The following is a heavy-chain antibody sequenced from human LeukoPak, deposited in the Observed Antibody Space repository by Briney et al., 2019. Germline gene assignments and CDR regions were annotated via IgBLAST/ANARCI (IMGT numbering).Heavy chain of an antibody. Sequence: GGSLRLSCAASGFTFSSYEMNWVRQAPGKGLEWVSYISSSGSTIYYADSVKGRFTISRDNAKNSLYLQMNSLRAEDTAVYYCARETWGIAANYWGQGTLVAVSS. J-gene: IGHJ4*02. V-gene: IGHV3-48*03. CDR2: ISSSGSTI. D-gene: IGHD6-25*01. CDR1: GFTFSSYE. CDR3: ARETWGIAANY.